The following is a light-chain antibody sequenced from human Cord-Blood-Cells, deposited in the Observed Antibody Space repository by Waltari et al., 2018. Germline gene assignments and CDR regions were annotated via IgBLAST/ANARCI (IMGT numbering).Light chain of an antibody. Sequence: QSALTQPASVSGSPGQSITISCTGTSSDVGGYNYVPWYQQHPGKAPKLMIYDVSNRASGVSNRFAGAKSGNTASLTISGLQAEDEADYYCSSYTSSSTVFGTGTKVTVL. V-gene: IGLV2-14*01. CDR2: DVS. CDR3: SSYTSSSTV. CDR1: SSDVGGYNY. J-gene: IGLJ1*01.